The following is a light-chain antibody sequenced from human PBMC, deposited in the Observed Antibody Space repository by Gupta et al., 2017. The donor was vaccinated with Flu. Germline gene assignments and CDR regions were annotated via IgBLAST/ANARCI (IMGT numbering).Light chain of an antibody. V-gene: IGLV2-14*01. CDR3: NSDTNTDTVVD. J-gene: IGLJ2*01. CDR2: EVS. Sequence: STGTSSDVGGYDYVSWYQQPPVQAPNLLIFEVSRRSSAIAARFSGSKYGTTAALTIPGLQAEEEAYYYCNSDTNTDTVVDFGGGTKLTVL. CDR1: SSDVGGYDY.